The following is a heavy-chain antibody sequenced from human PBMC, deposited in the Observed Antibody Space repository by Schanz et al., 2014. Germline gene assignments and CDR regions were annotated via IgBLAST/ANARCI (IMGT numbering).Heavy chain of an antibody. CDR1: GYTFTSDS. Sequence: QVQLVQSGAEVKKPGASVKVSCKASGYTFTSDSMHWVRQAPGQGLEWMGMINPSGGSTTYAQKFQGRVTMTTDTSTSTAYMELSSLRSDDTAVYYCARGGYSCGSYCQAVAHFDYWGQGTLVTVSS. CDR2: INPSGGST. CDR3: ARGGYSCGSYCQAVAHFDY. V-gene: IGHV1-46*01. D-gene: IGHD6-19*01. J-gene: IGHJ4*02.